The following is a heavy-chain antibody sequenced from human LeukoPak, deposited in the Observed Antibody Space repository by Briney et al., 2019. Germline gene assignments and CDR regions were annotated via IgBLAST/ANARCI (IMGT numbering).Heavy chain of an antibody. CDR1: GFAFSNYA. CDR3: VRGGTSWSRFDY. Sequence: PGGSLRLSCEASGFAFSNYAMSWVRQAPGTRLEWVSRITSSGGTTYDVDSVKGRFTVSRDNSRNTLYLQMNGLRAEDTAVYYCVRGGTSWSRFDYLGQGTVVTVSS. D-gene: IGHD6-13*01. CDR2: ITSSGGTT. J-gene: IGHJ4*02. V-gene: IGHV3-23*01.